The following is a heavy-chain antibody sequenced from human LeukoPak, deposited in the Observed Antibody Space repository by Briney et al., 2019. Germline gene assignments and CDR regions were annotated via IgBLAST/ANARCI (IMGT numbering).Heavy chain of an antibody. CDR2: ISYDGSNK. CDR3: ARESDYYDSNDY. D-gene: IGHD3-22*01. Sequence: GRSLRLSCAASGFTFSSYAMHWVRQAPGKGLEWVAVISYDGSNKYYADSVKGRFTISRDNSKNTLYLQMNSLRAEDTAVYYCARESDYYDSNDYWGQGTLVTVFS. J-gene: IGHJ4*02. CDR1: GFTFSSYA. V-gene: IGHV3-30*04.